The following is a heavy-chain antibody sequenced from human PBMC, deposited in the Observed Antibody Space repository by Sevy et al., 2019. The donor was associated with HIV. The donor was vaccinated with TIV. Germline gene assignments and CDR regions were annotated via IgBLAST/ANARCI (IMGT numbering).Heavy chain of an antibody. Sequence: GGSLRLSCAASGFTFSSYWMHWVRQAPGKGLVWVSRINGDGSSTTYADSVKGRFTISRDNAKNTLYLQMNSLRAEDTDVYYSAKTSHGLWRGWFDPWGQGTLVTVSS. V-gene: IGHV3-74*01. D-gene: IGHD2-21*01. CDR2: INGDGSST. CDR3: AKTSHGLWRGWFDP. CDR1: GFTFSSYW. J-gene: IGHJ5*02.